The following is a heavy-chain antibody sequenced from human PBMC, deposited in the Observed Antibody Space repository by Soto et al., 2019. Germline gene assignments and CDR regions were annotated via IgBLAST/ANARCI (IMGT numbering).Heavy chain of an antibody. CDR2: IIPIFGTA. CDR1: GGTFSSYA. V-gene: IGHV1-69*13. CDR3: ARVYHRPLAYCGGDCYRNWFDP. J-gene: IGHJ5*02. D-gene: IGHD2-21*02. Sequence: SVKVSCKASGGTFSSYAIIWLRPAPGQVLEWMGGIIPIFGTANYAQKFQGRVTITADASTSTAYMELSSLRSEDTAVYYCARVYHRPLAYCGGDCYRNWFDPWGQGTLVTVSS.